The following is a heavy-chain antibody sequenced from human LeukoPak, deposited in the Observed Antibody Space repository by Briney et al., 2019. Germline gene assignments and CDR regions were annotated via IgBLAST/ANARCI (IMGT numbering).Heavy chain of an antibody. CDR3: ARVREEYYFDY. CDR2: IYYSGST. V-gene: IGHV4-59*01. J-gene: IGHJ4*02. CDR1: GGSISSYY. Sequence: SETLSLTCTVSGGSISSYYWSWIRQPPGKGLEWIGYIYYSGSTNYNPSLKSRVTISVDTSKNQFSLKLSSVTAADTAVYYCARVREEYYFDYWGQGTLVTVPS.